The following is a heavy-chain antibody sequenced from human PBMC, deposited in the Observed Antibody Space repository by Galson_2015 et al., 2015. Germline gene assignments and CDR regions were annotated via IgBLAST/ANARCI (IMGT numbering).Heavy chain of an antibody. CDR3: ASQGIGVAGLIAS. CDR2: TYYRSKWYK. D-gene: IGHD2-21*01. J-gene: IGHJ4*02. Sequence: CAISGDSVSSNSAAWNWIRQSPSRGLEWLGRTYYRSKWYKYYALSVKSRITINVDTAKNQFSLQLNSVTPEDTAVYYCASQGIGVAGLIASRGQGTLAPGSS. V-gene: IGHV6-1*01. CDR1: GDSVSSNSAA.